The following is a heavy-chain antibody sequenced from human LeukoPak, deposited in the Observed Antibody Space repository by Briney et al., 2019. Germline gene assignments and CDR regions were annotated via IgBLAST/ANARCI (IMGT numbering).Heavy chain of an antibody. J-gene: IGHJ6*03. CDR1: GGSISSYY. V-gene: IGHV4-59*01. CDR2: IYYSGST. Sequence: SETLSLTCTVSGGSISSYYWSWIRQPPGKGLEWIGYIYYSGSTNYNPSLKSRVTISVDTPKNQFSLKLSSVTAADTAVYYCASANYYYYYYMDVWGKGTTVTVSS. CDR3: ASANYYYYYYMDV.